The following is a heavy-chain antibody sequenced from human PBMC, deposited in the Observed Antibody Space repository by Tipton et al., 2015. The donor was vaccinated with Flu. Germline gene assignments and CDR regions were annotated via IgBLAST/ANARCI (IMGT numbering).Heavy chain of an antibody. CDR3: ARLSYYDVDLKNFYFDY. CDR2: IYPSETT. V-gene: IGHV4-39*01. J-gene: IGHJ4*02. Sequence: TLSLTCTVSSGSIRSTNYFCAWIRQPPGKRLELIGSIYPSETTYYNPSLKSRVTISADTSKSQFSLKLRSVTAADTAVYYCARLSYYDVDLKNFYFDYWGQGALVTVSS. CDR1: SGSIRSTNYF. D-gene: IGHD3-10*02.